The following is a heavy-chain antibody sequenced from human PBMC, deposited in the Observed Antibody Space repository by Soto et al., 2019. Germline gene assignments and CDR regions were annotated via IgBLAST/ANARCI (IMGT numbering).Heavy chain of an antibody. CDR3: ARVDSILLEGEEWFDP. J-gene: IGHJ5*02. CDR2: IIPMFRTT. Sequence: QVQLVQSGAEVKKPGSSARVSCKASGDTFNNHAFSWVRQAPGQGLEWMGSIIPMFRTTDYAQRFQVRVTITADESTTTVYLDLISLRSDDTAIYYCARVDSILLEGEEWFDPWGQGTLVTVSS. V-gene: IGHV1-69*18. D-gene: IGHD3-16*01. CDR1: GDTFNNHA.